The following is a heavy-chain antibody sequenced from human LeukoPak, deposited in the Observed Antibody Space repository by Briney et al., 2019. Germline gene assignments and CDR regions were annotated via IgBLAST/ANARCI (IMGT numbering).Heavy chain of an antibody. J-gene: IGHJ3*02. CDR3: AKSNGYGLVGI. CDR2: IFYSGST. D-gene: IGHD3-10*01. V-gene: IGHV4-39*07. CDR1: GGSISTSNYY. Sequence: PSETLSLTCTVSGGSISTSNYYWGWIRQPPGKGLEWIGNIFYSGSTYYSPSLKSRVTTSIDTSRNQFSLKLNSVTAADTAVYYCAKSNGYGLVGIWGQGTMVTVSS.